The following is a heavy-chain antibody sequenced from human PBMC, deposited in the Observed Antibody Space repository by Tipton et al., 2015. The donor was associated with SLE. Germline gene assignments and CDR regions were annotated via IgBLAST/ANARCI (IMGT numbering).Heavy chain of an antibody. J-gene: IGHJ4*02. CDR2: IYYSGST. CDR1: GGSISSSSYY. CDR3: AREIRGIAAAGGFDY. Sequence: TLSLTCTVSGGSISSSSYYWGWIRQPPGKGLEWIGSIYYSGSTYYNPSLKSRVTISVDTSKNQFSLKLSSVTAADTAVYYCAREIRGIAAAGGFDYWGQGTLVTVSS. V-gene: IGHV4-39*07. D-gene: IGHD6-13*01.